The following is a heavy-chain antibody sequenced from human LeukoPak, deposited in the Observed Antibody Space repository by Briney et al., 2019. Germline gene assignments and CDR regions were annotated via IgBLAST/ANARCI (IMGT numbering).Heavy chain of an antibody. V-gene: IGHV3-30*18. CDR2: ISFDGTIK. Sequence: GGSLRLSCAASGFTFSTYAMHWVRQTPGKGLEWVALISFDGTIKYYAGSVQGRFTISRDNSKNTLYLQMDSLRLEDTAVYFCAKGGYTTTWSEYFQHWGQGTLVTVSS. CDR3: AKGGYTTTWSEYFQH. D-gene: IGHD6-13*01. J-gene: IGHJ1*01. CDR1: GFTFSTYA.